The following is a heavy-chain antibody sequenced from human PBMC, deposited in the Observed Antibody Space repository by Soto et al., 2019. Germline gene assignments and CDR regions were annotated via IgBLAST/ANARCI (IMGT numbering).Heavy chain of an antibody. V-gene: IGHV1-2*02. CDR3: ARDIVVVPAAANYYYYGMDV. Sequence: QVQLVQSGAEVKKPGASVKVSCKASGYTFTGYYMHWVRQAPGQGLEWMGWINPNSGGTNYAQKFQGMVTMTRDTSISTAYMELSRLRSDDTAVYYCARDIVVVPAAANYYYYGMDVWGQGTTVTVSS. J-gene: IGHJ6*02. D-gene: IGHD2-2*01. CDR2: INPNSGGT. CDR1: GYTFTGYY.